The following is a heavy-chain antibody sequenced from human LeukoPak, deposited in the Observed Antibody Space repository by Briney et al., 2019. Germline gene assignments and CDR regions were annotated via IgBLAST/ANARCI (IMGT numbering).Heavy chain of an antibody. J-gene: IGHJ6*02. CDR1: GGSISSDY. CDR2: IYYSGST. CDR3: ATSIPPLAAAAPEGYYYYGMDV. Sequence: PSQTLSLTCAVSGGSISSDYGSWIRLPPGKGLYWVGDIYYSGSTNYNPSLKSRVTISVATSKNQFFLKLSSVTAADTAVYYCATSIPPLAAAAPEGYYYYGMDVWGQGTTVTVSS. V-gene: IGHV4-59*01. D-gene: IGHD6-13*01.